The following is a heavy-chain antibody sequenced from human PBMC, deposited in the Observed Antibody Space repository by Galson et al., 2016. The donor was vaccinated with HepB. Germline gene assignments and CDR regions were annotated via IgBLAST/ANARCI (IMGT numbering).Heavy chain of an antibody. D-gene: IGHD3-10*01. CDR3: ARRRIRFRGYYGSGLEGMDV. J-gene: IGHJ6*02. CDR1: GYTFTTYG. Sequence: QSGAEVKKPGASVKVSCKASGYTFTTYGISWVRQAPGQGLEWMGWINPYNENTIYEQKLQGRVTMTTDTSTSTAYMELLNLMSDDTAVYYCARRRIRFRGYYGSGLEGMDVWGQGTTVTVSS. CDR2: INPYNENT. V-gene: IGHV1-18*01.